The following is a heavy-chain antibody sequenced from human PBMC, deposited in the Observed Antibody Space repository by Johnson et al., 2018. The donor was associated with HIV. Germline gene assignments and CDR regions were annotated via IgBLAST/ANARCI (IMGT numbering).Heavy chain of an antibody. CDR2: VRYDGSNK. Sequence: QVQLVESGGGLVKPGGSLRLSCTASRFTFSSYGMHWVRQAPGKGLEWMAFVRYDGSNKYYADSVKGRFTISRDSSKNTLYLQMNSLRAEDTAVYYCARGDIGGILHGDAFDIWGQGTTVTVSS. V-gene: IGHV3-30*02. J-gene: IGHJ3*02. CDR3: ARGDIGGILHGDAFDI. D-gene: IGHD3-10*01. CDR1: RFTFSSYG.